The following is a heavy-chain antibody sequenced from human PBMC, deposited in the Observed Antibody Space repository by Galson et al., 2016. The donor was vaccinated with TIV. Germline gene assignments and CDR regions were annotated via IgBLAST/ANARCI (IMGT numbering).Heavy chain of an antibody. CDR1: GGIFRSQA. J-gene: IGHJ5*02. Sequence: SVKVSCKASGGIFRSQAISWVRQAPGQGLEWMGGIIAIFATVTYAQKFQHRLSITADESTSTSYMELNSLTSEDTAVYYCASATNYYDNLFDPWGQGTLVTVSS. CDR3: ASATNYYDNLFDP. CDR2: IIAIFATV. D-gene: IGHD3-10*01. V-gene: IGHV1-69*13.